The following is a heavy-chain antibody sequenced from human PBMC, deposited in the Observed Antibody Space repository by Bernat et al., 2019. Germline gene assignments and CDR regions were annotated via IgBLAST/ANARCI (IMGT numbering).Heavy chain of an antibody. CDR2: IKQDGSEK. CDR3: ASDPLHYFDY. J-gene: IGHJ4*02. CDR1: GFTFSNYW. V-gene: IGHV3-7*03. Sequence: EVQLVESGGGLVQPGGSLRLSCAASGFTFSNYWMSWVRQAPGKGLEWVANIKQDGSEKYYVDSVKGRFTISRDNAKNSLYLQMNSLRAEDTAVYYCASDPLHYFDYWGQGTLVTVSS.